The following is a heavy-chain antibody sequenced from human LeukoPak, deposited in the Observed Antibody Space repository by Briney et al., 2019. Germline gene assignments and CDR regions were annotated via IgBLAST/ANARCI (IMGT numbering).Heavy chain of an antibody. CDR1: GGSISNSSYY. Sequence: SETLSLTCTVSGGSISNSSYYWGWIRQPPGKGLEWIGSIYYSGSTYYNPSLKSRVTISVDTSKNQFSLKLSSVTAADTAVYYCARHAVVVVVAALGWYFDYWGQGTLVTVSS. V-gene: IGHV4-39*01. D-gene: IGHD2-15*01. CDR2: IYYSGST. J-gene: IGHJ4*02. CDR3: ARHAVVVVVAALGWYFDY.